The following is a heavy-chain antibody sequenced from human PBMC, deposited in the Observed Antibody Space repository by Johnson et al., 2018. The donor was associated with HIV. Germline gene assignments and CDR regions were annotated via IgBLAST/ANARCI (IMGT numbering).Heavy chain of an antibody. V-gene: IGHV3-30*18. D-gene: IGHD2-21*01. CDR3: ANSDSSEMKLGAFDI. CDR1: GFTFSFYG. CDR2: ISYDGNNK. J-gene: IGHJ3*02. Sequence: QVQLMESGGGVVQPGRSLRLSCAVSGFTFSFYGMHWVRQAPGKGLEWVAVISYDGNNKYYVDSVKGRFIISRDNSKNTLYLQMNSLRAEDTAVYYCANSDSSEMKLGAFDIWGRGTMVTVSS.